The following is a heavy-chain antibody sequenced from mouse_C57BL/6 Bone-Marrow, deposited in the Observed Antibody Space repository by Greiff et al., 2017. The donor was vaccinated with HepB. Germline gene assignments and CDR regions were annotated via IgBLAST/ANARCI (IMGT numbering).Heavy chain of an antibody. CDR1: GYTFTSYW. V-gene: IGHV1-64*01. D-gene: IGHD1-1*01. CDR3: ARCSSYWYFDV. Sequence: QVQLQQSGAELVKPGASVKLSCKASGYTFTSYWMHWVKQRPGQGLEWIGMIHPNSGSTNYNEKFKSKATLTVDKSSSTAYMQLSSLTSEDSAVYYCARCSSYWYFDVWGKGTTVTVSS. J-gene: IGHJ1*03. CDR2: IHPNSGST.